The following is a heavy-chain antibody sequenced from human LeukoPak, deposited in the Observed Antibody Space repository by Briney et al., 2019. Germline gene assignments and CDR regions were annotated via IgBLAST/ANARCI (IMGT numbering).Heavy chain of an antibody. CDR3: TTAPNPIVVVVAATLYYFDY. J-gene: IGHJ4*02. Sequence: GGSLRLSGAASGFTFSNAWMSWVRQAPGTGLEWVGRIKSKTDGGTTDYAAPVKGRFTISRDDSKNTLYLQMNSLKTEDTAVYYCTTAPNPIVVVVAATLYYFDYWGQGTLVTVSS. CDR2: IKSKTDGGTT. V-gene: IGHV3-15*01. CDR1: GFTFSNAW. D-gene: IGHD2-15*01.